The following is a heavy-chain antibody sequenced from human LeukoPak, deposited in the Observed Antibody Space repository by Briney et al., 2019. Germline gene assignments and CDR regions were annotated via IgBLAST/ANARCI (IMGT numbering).Heavy chain of an antibody. V-gene: IGHV3-9*01. CDR1: GFTFDDYA. J-gene: IGHJ5*02. Sequence: GGSLRLSCAASGFTFDDYAMHWVRQAPGKGLEWVSGISWNSGNIGYADSVKGRFTISRDNAKNSLYLQMNNLRPEDTAFYYCAKDVGRYGDYVGWLDPWGHGTLVTVSS. D-gene: IGHD4-17*01. CDR3: AKDVGRYGDYVGWLDP. CDR2: ISWNSGNI.